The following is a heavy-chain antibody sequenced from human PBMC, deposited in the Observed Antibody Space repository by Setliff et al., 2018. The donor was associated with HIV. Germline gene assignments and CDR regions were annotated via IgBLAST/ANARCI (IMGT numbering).Heavy chain of an antibody. CDR2: MNPNSGNT. J-gene: IGHJ4*02. D-gene: IGHD6-13*01. CDR3: AKEYHTAATGTRVANYFDY. V-gene: IGHV1-8*02. CDR1: GYTFTNFG. Sequence: GASVKVSCKASGYTFTNFGISWVRQAPGQGLEWMGWMNPNSGNTGYAQKFQGRVTMTRNTSIRTAYMELSSLRSEDTAIYYCAKEYHTAATGTRVANYFDYWGQGTLVTVSS.